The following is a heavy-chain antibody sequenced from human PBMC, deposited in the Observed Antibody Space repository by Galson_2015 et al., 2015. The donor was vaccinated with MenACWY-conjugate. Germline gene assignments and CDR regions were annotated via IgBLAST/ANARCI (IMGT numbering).Heavy chain of an antibody. CDR1: GFTFSNFG. D-gene: IGHD1-26*01. CDR2: IGGSGDST. CDR3: AKFGPSGGVTTGWILHLDS. Sequence: SLRLSCAASGFTFSNFGLSWVRKAPREGLEWVSSIGGSGDSTYYADSVKGRFTISRDNSRNTLPLQMNSLRAEDTAVYYCAKFGPSGGVTTGWILHLDSWGQGTPVTVSS. J-gene: IGHJ4*02. V-gene: IGHV3-23*01.